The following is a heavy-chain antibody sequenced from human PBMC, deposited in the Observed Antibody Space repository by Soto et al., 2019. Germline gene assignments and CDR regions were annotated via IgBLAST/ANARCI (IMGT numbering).Heavy chain of an antibody. V-gene: IGHV2-5*01. CDR3: AHSDGGYEIIYFDF. Sequence: SGPTLVTPTQTLTLTCTFSGFSFTTAVVAVGLLRETPGGALEWLTLIYYNDDRRFSPSLKTRLTITGDTSKNQVVLSLTNVDPGDTATYFCAHSDGGYEIIYFDFWGQGIPVTVSS. CDR1: GFSFTTAVVA. D-gene: IGHD5-12*01. J-gene: IGHJ4*02. CDR2: IYYNDDR.